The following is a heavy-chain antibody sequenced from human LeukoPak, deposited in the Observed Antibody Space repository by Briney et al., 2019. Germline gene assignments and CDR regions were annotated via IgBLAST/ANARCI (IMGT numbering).Heavy chain of an antibody. V-gene: IGHV4-4*07. D-gene: IGHD2-2*02. CDR3: AREGCSSTSCYTDY. Sequence: SETLSLTCTVSGGSISSYYWSWIRQPAGKGLEWIGRIYTSGSTNYNPSLKSRVTMSVDTSKNQCSLKLSSVTAADTAVHYCAREGCSSTSCYTDYWGQGTLFTVSS. J-gene: IGHJ4*02. CDR2: IYTSGST. CDR1: GGSISSYY.